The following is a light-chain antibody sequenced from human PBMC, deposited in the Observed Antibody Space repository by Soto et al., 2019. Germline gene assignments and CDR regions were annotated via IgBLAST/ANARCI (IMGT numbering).Light chain of an antibody. CDR1: SSDVGGYNY. Sequence: QSALTQPASVSGSPGQSITISCTGTSSDVGGYNYVSWYQQHPGKAPKLMIYEVSNRPSGVSNRFSGSKSGNTASLTISGLQAEDEADYYCDSYGSSSTYVFGSGTKLTVL. CDR2: EVS. J-gene: IGLJ1*01. V-gene: IGLV2-14*01. CDR3: DSYGSSSTYV.